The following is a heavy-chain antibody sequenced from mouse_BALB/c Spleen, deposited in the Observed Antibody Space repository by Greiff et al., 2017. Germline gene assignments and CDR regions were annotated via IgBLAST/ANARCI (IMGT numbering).Heavy chain of an antibody. CDR2: ISSGGGST. V-gene: IGHV5-12-1*01. CDR3: ARRDITTAYYYAMDY. Sequence: EVKVVESGGGLVKPGGSLKLSCAASGFAFSSYDMSWVRQTPEKRLEWVAYISSGGGSTYYPDTVKGRFTISRDNAKNTLYLQMSSLKSEDTAMYYCARRDITTAYYYAMDYWGQGTSVTVSS. CDR1: GFAFSSYD. J-gene: IGHJ4*01. D-gene: IGHD1-2*01.